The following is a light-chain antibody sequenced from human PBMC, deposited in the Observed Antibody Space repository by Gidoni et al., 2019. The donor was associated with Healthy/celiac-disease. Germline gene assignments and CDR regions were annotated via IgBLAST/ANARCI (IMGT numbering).Light chain of an antibody. Sequence: DIVMTQSPATLSVSPGESATFSCRVSQRVNSNLACYQQKPGQAPSLLIYVASTRATGIPARFSGSGSGTEFTLTISSLQSEDFAVYYCQQYNNWSTFGQGTRLEIK. V-gene: IGKV3-15*01. J-gene: IGKJ5*01. CDR1: QRVNSN. CDR3: QQYNNWST. CDR2: VAS.